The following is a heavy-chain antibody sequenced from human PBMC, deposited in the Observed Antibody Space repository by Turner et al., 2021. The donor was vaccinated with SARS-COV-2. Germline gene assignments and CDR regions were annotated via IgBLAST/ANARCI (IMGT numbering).Heavy chain of an antibody. D-gene: IGHD4-4*01. CDR1: VSTFTTYD. Sequence: QVQLVQSGAEVTTPGASVPVSRKASVSTFTTYDINWVRQAAGQGLEWMGWMKPNSGHTAYAQKFQGRVTITRKTSISTVYMELSSLRSDDTAVYYCAGRDSNGYVGAFDMWGQGTMVTVSS. V-gene: IGHV1-8*03. CDR2: MKPNSGHT. J-gene: IGHJ3*02. CDR3: AGRDSNGYVGAFDM.